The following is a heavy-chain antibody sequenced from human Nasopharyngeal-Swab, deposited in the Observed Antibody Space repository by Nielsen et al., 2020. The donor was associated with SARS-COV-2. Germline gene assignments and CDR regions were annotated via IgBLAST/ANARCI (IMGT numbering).Heavy chain of an antibody. CDR2: IYFSGST. CDR3: AREEQSFDY. J-gene: IGHJ4*02. CDR1: GGSITNYY. D-gene: IGHD1-26*01. V-gene: IGHV4-4*07. Sequence: SETLSLTCSVSGGSITNYYLSCIRQPAGKGLEWIGRIYFSGSTNYNPSLKSRVTMSVDMSKNQFSLKLSSVTAADTAVYYCAREEQSFDYWGQGTLVAVSS.